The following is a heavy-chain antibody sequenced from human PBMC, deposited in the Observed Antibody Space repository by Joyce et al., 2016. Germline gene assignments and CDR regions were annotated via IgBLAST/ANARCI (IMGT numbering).Heavy chain of an antibody. CDR2: IISSGDTV. J-gene: IGHJ3*01. D-gene: IGHD2-8*02. CDR1: GFSFSSHE. Sequence: EVHLVESGGGLVQPGGSLRLSCVASGFSFSSHEMNWVRQAPGKGLEWVSYIISSGDTVSYADSVKGRFTISRDNAENSLSLHMNSLRAEDTALDYCARVSWDDAGGAFDVWGQGTMVTVSS. CDR3: ARVSWDDAGGAFDV. V-gene: IGHV3-48*03.